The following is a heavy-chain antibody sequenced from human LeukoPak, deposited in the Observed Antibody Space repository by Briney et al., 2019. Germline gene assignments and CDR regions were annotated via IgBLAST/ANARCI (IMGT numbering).Heavy chain of an antibody. CDR3: TTAGGAGDF. V-gene: IGHV3-15*01. Sequence: GGSLRLSCAASGFPFNNAWMSWVRQAPGKGLEWVGRIISKSDGGTTDYAAPVKGRFTISRDDSKNTLYLQMKTLKTEDTAVYYCTTAGGAGDFWGQGALVTVSS. J-gene: IGHJ4*02. CDR2: IISKSDGGTT. D-gene: IGHD4-23*01. CDR1: GFPFNNAW.